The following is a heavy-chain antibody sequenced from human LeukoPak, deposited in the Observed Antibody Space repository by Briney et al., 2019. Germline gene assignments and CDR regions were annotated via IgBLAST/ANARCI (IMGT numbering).Heavy chain of an antibody. V-gene: IGHV4-30-4*01. Sequence: PSETLSLTCTVSGGSISSYYWSWIRQPPGKGLEWIGYIYYSGSTYYNPSLKSRVTISVDTSKNQFSLKLSSVTAADTAVYYCARGEYYYDSSVPPPFDYWGLGTLVTVSS. CDR3: ARGEYYYDSSVPPPFDY. CDR2: IYYSGST. J-gene: IGHJ4*02. D-gene: IGHD3-22*01. CDR1: GGSISSYY.